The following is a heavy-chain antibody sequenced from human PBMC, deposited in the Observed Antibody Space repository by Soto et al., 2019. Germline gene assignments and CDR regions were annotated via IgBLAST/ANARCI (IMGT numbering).Heavy chain of an antibody. CDR2: INAGNGNT. Sequence: ASVTVSCKASVYTFTSYARDWVRPAPGQRLEWMGWINAGNGNTKYSQKFQGRVTITRDTSASTAYMELSSLRSDDTAVYYCARGIYYDTLTGFDYWGQGTLVTVSS. CDR3: ARGIYYDTLTGFDY. CDR1: VYTFTSYA. D-gene: IGHD3-9*01. J-gene: IGHJ4*02. V-gene: IGHV1-3*01.